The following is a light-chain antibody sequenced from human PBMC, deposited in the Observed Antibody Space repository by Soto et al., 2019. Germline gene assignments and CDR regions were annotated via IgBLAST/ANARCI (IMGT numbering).Light chain of an antibody. CDR1: QDIHNR. Sequence: DIHMAQSPSSLSAYVGDRVIITCRASQDIHNRLGWYQQKPEKARKSLIYRASNLQSGVPSRFIGCGSGTEFTLTIINLQPEDFATYFCQQYDDYPLTFGGGTKVEIK. J-gene: IGKJ4*01. V-gene: IGKV1D-16*01. CDR3: QQYDDYPLT. CDR2: RAS.